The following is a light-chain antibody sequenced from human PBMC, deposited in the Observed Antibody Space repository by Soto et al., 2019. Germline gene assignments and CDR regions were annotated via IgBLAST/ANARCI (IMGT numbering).Light chain of an antibody. J-gene: IGLJ1*01. CDR1: SSDVGGYNY. CDR2: EVS. V-gene: IGLV2-14*01. CDR3: SSYTSSSTYV. Sequence: QSALTQPASVSGSPGQSITISCTGTSSDVGGYNYVSWYQQHPGKAPKLMLYEVSNRPSGVSNRFSGSKSGNTAPLTISGLQAEDEADYYCSSYTSSSTYVCGTGTKLTVL.